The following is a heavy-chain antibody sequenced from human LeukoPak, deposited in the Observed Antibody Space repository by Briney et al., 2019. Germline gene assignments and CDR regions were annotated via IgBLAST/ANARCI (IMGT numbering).Heavy chain of an antibody. CDR3: ARDTRARYYGSGSYFLYGMDV. V-gene: IGHV3-33*01. CDR2: IWYDGSNK. J-gene: IGHJ6*02. CDR1: GFTFSSYG. Sequence: LAGGSLRLSCAASGFTFSSYGMHWVRQAPGKGLGWVAVIWYDGSNKYYADSVKGRFTISRDNSKNTLYLQMNSLRAEDTAVYYCARDTRARYYGSGSYFLYGMDVWGQGTTVTVSS. D-gene: IGHD3-10*01.